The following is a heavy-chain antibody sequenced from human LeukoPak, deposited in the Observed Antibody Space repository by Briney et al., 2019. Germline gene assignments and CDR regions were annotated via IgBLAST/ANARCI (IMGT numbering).Heavy chain of an antibody. J-gene: IGHJ4*02. CDR1: GYTLTELS. V-gene: IGHV1-24*01. CDR2: FDPEDGET. D-gene: IGHD3-22*01. Sequence: ASVKVSCKVSGYTLTELSMHWVRQAPGKGLEWMGGFDPEDGETIYAQKFQGRVTMTEDTSTDTAYMELSSLRAEDTAVYYCAKGPSLIVVVTHFDYWGQGTLVTVSS. CDR3: AKGPSLIVVVTHFDY.